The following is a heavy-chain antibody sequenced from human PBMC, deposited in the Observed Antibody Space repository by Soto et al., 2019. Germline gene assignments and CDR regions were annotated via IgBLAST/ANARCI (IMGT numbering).Heavy chain of an antibody. V-gene: IGHV1-69*08. J-gene: IGHJ4*02. CDR2: IIPILGIA. D-gene: IGHD1-26*01. CDR3: ARDQSSGK. CDR1: GGTFSSYT. Sequence: QVQLVQSGAEVKKPGSSVKVSCKASGGTFSSYTFSWVRRAPGQGLEWMGRIIPILGIANYAQKFQGRVTITADKSTSTAYMELSSLRSEDTAVYYCARDQSSGKWGQGTLVTVSS.